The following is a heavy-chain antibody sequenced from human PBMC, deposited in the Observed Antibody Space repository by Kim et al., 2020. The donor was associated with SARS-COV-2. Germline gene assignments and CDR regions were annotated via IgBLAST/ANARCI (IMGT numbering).Heavy chain of an antibody. CDR3: ARDRSGYDDAFDI. V-gene: IGHV4-61*01. J-gene: IGHJ3*02. Sequence: SETLSLTCTVSGGSVSSGNYYWSWIRQPPGKRLEWIGYIYNSGNTNYNPSLKSRVTISVDTSKNQFSLKLSSVTAADTAVYYCARDRSGYDDAFDIWGQGTLVTVSS. CDR1: GGSVSSGNYY. D-gene: IGHD5-12*01. CDR2: IYNSGNT.